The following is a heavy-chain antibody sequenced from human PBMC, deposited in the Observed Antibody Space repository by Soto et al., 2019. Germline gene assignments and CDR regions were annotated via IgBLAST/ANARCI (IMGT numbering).Heavy chain of an antibody. CDR3: ARLPGVRGVFDGFNV. CDR1: GDSFAGYW. Sequence: VESLKISCNGSGDSFAGYWIGWGRQMPGKGLDWMGVIYPGDSDTRYSPSFHGQVTISADKSISTAYLQWSSLKASDTAMYFCARLPGVRGVFDGFNVWGQGTMVTVSS. V-gene: IGHV5-51*01. J-gene: IGHJ3*01. D-gene: IGHD3-10*01. CDR2: IYPGDSDT.